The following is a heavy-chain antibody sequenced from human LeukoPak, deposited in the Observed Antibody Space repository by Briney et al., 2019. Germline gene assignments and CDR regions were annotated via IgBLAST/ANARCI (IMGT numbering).Heavy chain of an antibody. CDR1: GGTFSSYA. Sequence: SVKVSCKASGGTFSSYAISCVRQAPGQGLEWMGGIIPIFGTANYAQKFQGRVTITTDESTSTAYMELSSLRSEDTAVYYCARGSGYYGSGSTTSPDNWFDPWGQGTLVTVSS. D-gene: IGHD3-10*01. CDR2: IIPIFGTA. V-gene: IGHV1-69*05. J-gene: IGHJ5*02. CDR3: ARGSGYYGSGSTTSPDNWFDP.